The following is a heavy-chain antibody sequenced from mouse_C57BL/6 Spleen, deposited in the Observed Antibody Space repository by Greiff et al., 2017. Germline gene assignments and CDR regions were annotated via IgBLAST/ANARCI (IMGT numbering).Heavy chain of an antibody. CDR2: IDPSDSYT. J-gene: IGHJ4*01. Sequence: QVQLQQPGAELVKPGASVKLSCKASGYTFTSYWMQWVKQRPGQGLEWIGEIDPSDSYTNYNQKFKGKATLTVDTSSSTAYMQLSSLPSEDSAVYYCASLLNSMDYWGQGTSVTVSS. CDR3: ASLLNSMDY. CDR1: GYTFTSYW. V-gene: IGHV1-50*01. D-gene: IGHD1-3*01.